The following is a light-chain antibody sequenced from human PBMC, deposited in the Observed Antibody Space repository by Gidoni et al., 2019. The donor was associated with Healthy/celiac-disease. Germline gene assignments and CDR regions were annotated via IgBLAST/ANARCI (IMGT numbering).Light chain of an antibody. V-gene: IGKV1-5*03. CDR3: QQYNSYSRT. CDR1: QSISSW. Sequence: DIQMTQSPSTLSASVGDRVTITCRASQSISSWLAWYQQKPGKAPKLLIYKASSLESGVPSRFSDSGSGTEFTLTISSLQPDDFGTYYCQQYNSYSRTFGQXTKVEIK. J-gene: IGKJ1*01. CDR2: KAS.